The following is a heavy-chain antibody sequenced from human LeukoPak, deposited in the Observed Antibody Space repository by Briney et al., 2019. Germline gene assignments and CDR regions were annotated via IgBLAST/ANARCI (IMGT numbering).Heavy chain of an antibody. CDR2: ISNSGGST. CDR3: AKVAVEVRPTYYYDSSGYYYGY. CDR1: GFTFSTYA. J-gene: IGHJ4*02. D-gene: IGHD3-22*01. V-gene: IGHV3-23*01. Sequence: GGSLRLSCAASGFTFSTYAMSWVRQAPGKGLQWVSAISNSGGSTYYADSVKGRFTISRDNSKNTLYLQMNSLRAENTAVYYCAKVAVEVRPTYYYDSSGYYYGYWGQGTLVTVSS.